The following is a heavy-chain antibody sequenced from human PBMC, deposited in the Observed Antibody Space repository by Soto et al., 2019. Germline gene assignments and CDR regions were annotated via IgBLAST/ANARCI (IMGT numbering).Heavy chain of an antibody. CDR1: GFTFSNYV. CDR2: IGGGGVPT. CDR3: AKGAWQPPHCFGP. V-gene: IGHV3-23*01. J-gene: IGHJ5*02. D-gene: IGHD6-13*01. Sequence: EVQVLESGGGLVQPGGSLRLSCAASGFTFSNYVMSWVRQAPGKGLEWVSAIGGGGVPTYHADSVKGRFTISRDNSKNTLYLQMNSLRAEDTAVYYCAKGAWQPPHCFGPWGLGTLVTVSS.